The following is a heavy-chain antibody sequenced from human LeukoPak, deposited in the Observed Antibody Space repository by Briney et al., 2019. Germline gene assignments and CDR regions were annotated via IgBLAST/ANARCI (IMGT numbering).Heavy chain of an antibody. V-gene: IGHV1-69*13. D-gene: IGHD3-3*01. CDR2: IIPIFGTA. CDR1: GGTFSSYA. J-gene: IGHJ6*02. CDR3: ARGLRLDYDFWRASRNYGMDV. Sequence: ASVKVSCKASGGTFSSYAISWVRQAPGQGLEWMGGIIPIFGTANYAQKFQGRVTITADESTSTAYMELSSLRSEDTAVYYCARGLRLDYDFWRASRNYGMDVWGQGTTVTVSS.